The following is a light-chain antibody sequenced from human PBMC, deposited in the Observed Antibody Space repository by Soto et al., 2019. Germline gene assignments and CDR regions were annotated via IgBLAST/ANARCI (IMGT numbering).Light chain of an antibody. Sequence: QAASVSGSPGQSITISCTGTSSDVGAYNYVSWYQQHPGKAPKLMIYDVNIRPSGVSNRFSGSKSGNTASLTISGLQAEDEADYYCTSWTTSTTMKFGGGTQLTVL. V-gene: IGLV2-14*01. J-gene: IGLJ2*01. CDR2: DVN. CDR1: SSDVGAYNY. CDR3: TSWTTSTTMK.